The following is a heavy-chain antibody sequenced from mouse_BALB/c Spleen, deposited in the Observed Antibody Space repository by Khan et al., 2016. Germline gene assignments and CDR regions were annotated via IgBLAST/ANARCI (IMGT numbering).Heavy chain of an antibody. Sequence: VQLQASGTELPRPGASVKLSCQASGYTFTDYYLHWVMQRTGQGLEWIGEIFPGSGSTYYNEKFKGKASLTADTSSSTAYMQLSSLTSEDSAVDFCASSYYGYFAMDYWGHGASVTVSS. D-gene: IGHD1-2*01. V-gene: IGHV1-77*01. CDR3: ASSYYGYFAMDY. CDR2: IFPGSGST. CDR1: GYTFTDYY. J-gene: IGHJ4*01.